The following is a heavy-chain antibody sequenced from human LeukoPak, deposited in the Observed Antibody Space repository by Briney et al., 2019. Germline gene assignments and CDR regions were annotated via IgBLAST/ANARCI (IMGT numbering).Heavy chain of an antibody. V-gene: IGHV4-39*01. CDR2: IYYSGST. D-gene: IGHD3-3*01. CDR3: ARHFSHDFWSGYPLYYFDY. CDR1: GGSISSSSYY. J-gene: IGHJ4*02. Sequence: SETLSLTCTVSGGSISSSSYYWGWIRQPPGKGLEWIGSIYYSGSTYYNPSLKSRVTISVDTSKNQFSLKLNSVTAADTAVYYCARHFSHDFWSGYPLYYFDYWGQGTLVTVSS.